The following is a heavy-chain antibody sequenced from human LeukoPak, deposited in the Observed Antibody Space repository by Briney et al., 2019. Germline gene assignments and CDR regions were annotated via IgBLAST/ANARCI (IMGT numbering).Heavy chain of an antibody. V-gene: IGHV3-9*01. CDR2: ISWNSGSI. CDR3: AKGIVSNSALIYFDY. J-gene: IGHJ4*02. Sequence: GGSLRLSCAASGFTFSSYGMHWVRQAPGKGLEWVSGISWNSGSIGYADSVKGRFTISRDNAKNSLYLQMNSLRAEDTALYYCAKGIVSNSALIYFDYWGQGTLVTVSS. CDR1: GFTFSSYG. D-gene: IGHD6-6*01.